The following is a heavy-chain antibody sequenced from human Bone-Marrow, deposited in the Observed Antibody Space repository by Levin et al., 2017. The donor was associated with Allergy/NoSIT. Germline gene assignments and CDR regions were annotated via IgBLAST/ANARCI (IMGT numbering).Heavy chain of an antibody. CDR3: ARDQFVPNGFHYFDY. D-gene: IGHD2/OR15-2a*01. J-gene: IGHJ4*02. V-gene: IGHV3-33*01. CDR2: IWSDGSNK. Sequence: GESLKISCAASGFTFTSYGMHWVRQAPGKGLEWVAVIWSDGSNKYSADSVKGRFTISRDNSKNTLYLQMNSLRAEDTAVYYCARDQFVPNGFHYFDYWGQGTLVTVSS. CDR1: GFTFTSYG.